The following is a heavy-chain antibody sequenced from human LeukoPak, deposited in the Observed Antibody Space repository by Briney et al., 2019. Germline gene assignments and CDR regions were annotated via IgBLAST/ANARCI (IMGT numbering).Heavy chain of an antibody. Sequence: GGSLRLSCAASGFTFSDYYMSLIRQDPGEGLEWVSYISSSGSTIYYTDSVRGRFTISRDNAKNSLYLQMNSLRAEDTAVYYCARDPGRGRGYTDNNWFDPWGQGTLVTVSS. D-gene: IGHD3-10*01. V-gene: IGHV3-11*01. CDR1: GFTFSDYY. CDR3: ARDPGRGRGYTDNNWFDP. CDR2: ISSSGSTI. J-gene: IGHJ5*02.